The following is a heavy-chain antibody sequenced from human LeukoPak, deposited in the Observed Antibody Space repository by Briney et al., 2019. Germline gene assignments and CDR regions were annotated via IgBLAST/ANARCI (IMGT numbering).Heavy chain of an antibody. CDR3: ARDYSSDRSFDY. Sequence: ASVKVSCKASGYTFTSYAMHWVRQAPGQRLEWMGWIDAGNGNTKYSQKFQGRVTITRDTSASTAYMELSSLRSEDTAVYYCARDYSSDRSFDYWGQGTLVTVSS. V-gene: IGHV1-3*01. CDR1: GYTFTSYA. J-gene: IGHJ4*02. CDR2: IDAGNGNT. D-gene: IGHD6-19*01.